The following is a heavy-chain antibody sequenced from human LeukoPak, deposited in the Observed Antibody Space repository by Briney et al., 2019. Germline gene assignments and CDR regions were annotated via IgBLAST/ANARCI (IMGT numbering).Heavy chain of an antibody. CDR3: ARGSYSSSWWALNWFDP. CDR2: IYTSGST. CDR1: GGSISSGSYY. J-gene: IGHJ5*02. D-gene: IGHD6-13*01. V-gene: IGHV4-61*02. Sequence: PSETLSLTCTVSGGSISSGSYYWSWIRQPAGKGLEWIGRIYTSGSTNYNPSLKSRVTISVDTSKNQFSLKLSSVTAADTAVYYCARGSYSSSWWALNWFDPWGQGTLVTVSS.